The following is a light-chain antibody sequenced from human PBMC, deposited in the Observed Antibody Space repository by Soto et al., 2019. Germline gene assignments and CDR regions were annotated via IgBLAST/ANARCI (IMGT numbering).Light chain of an antibody. V-gene: IGKV1-5*03. Sequence: DIQMTQSPSTLSASVRDRFTITCRASQTISSWLAWFQQRPGRAPKFLIYKASSLKNGVPLRFSGSGSGTQFTLTNSSLQPDDFATYYCQQLHGYPITFGQGTRLEIK. CDR3: QQLHGYPIT. CDR2: KAS. J-gene: IGKJ5*01. CDR1: QTISSW.